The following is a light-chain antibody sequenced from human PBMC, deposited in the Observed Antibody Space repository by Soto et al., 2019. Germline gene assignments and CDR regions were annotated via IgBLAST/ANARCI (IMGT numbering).Light chain of an antibody. CDR3: QQYDNSTRT. CDR2: GAS. Sequence: EVMLTQSPGTLSLSPGERATLSCRASQSVSSNYLAWYQQKSGQAPRLLIYGASNRATGIPERFSGSGSGTDFTLTIRRLEPEDVAVYYYQQYDNSTRTFGQGTKVDVK. J-gene: IGKJ1*01. V-gene: IGKV3-20*01. CDR1: QSVSSNY.